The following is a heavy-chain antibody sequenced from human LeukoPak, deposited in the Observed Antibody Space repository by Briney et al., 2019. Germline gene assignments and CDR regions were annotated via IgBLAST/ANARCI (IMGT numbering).Heavy chain of an antibody. CDR2: ISGSGGST. Sequence: GGSLRLSCAASGFTFSSYAMSWVRQAPGKGLEWVSAISGSGGSTYYADSVKGRFTISRDNSKNTLYLRMNSLRAEDTAVYYCAKDKRGYSYGYDYWGQGTLVTVSS. V-gene: IGHV3-23*01. CDR3: AKDKRGYSYGYDY. J-gene: IGHJ4*02. CDR1: GFTFSSYA. D-gene: IGHD5-18*01.